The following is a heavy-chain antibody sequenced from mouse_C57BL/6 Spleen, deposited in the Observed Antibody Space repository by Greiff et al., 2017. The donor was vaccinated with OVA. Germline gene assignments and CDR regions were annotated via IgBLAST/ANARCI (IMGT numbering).Heavy chain of an antibody. Sequence: VQLQQSGPELVKPGASVKISCKASGYSFTGYYMNWVKQSPEKSLEWIGEINPSTGGTTYNQKFKAKATLTVDKSSSTAYMQLKSLTSEDSAVYYCARGYYGNYAMDYGGQGTSVTVSS. D-gene: IGHD1-1*02. J-gene: IGHJ4*01. CDR2: INPSTGGT. CDR1: GYSFTGYY. V-gene: IGHV1-42*01. CDR3: ARGYYGNYAMDY.